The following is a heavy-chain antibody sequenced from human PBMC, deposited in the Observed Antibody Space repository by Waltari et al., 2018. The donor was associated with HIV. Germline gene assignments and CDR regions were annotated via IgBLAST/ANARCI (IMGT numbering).Heavy chain of an antibody. D-gene: IGHD3-3*01. V-gene: IGHV4-34*02. Sequence: QVHLQQWGPGLLKPSETLSPTCAVYGPSFSDYQFFNASYRNWIRQPPGKGLEWIGEVNHSGDGTYNPSLKGRVIISVDPSRNRVYLNLTSVTAADSALYYCARGRGTFFYFYGMDVWGQGTTVTV. J-gene: IGHJ6*02. CDR1: GPSFSDYQFFNASY. CDR2: VNHSGDG. CDR3: ARGRGTFFYFYGMDV.